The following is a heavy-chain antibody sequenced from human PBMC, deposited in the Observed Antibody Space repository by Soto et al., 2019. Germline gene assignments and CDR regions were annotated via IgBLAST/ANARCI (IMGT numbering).Heavy chain of an antibody. D-gene: IGHD3-22*01. CDR1: GFTFSSYS. CDR3: AISGSLGAFDI. CDR2: ISSSSSTI. V-gene: IGHV3-48*01. Sequence: PGGSLRLSCAASGFTFSSYSMNWVRQAPGKGLEWVSYISSSSSTIYYADSVKGRFTISRDNAKNSLYLQMNSLRAEDTAVYYCAISGSLGAFDIWGQGTMVTVSS. J-gene: IGHJ3*02.